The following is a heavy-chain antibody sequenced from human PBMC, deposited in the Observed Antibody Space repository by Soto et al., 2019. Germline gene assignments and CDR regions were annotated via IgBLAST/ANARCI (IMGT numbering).Heavy chain of an antibody. CDR1: GYTFTSYY. CDR3: ARGFAPKESYDY. CDR2: ISAYNGNT. J-gene: IGHJ4*02. V-gene: IGHV1-18*04. Sequence: ASVKASCKASGYTFTSYYMHWVRQAPGQGLEWMGWISAYNGNTNYARKLQGRVTMTTDTSTSTAYMELRSLRSDDTAVYYCARGFAPKESYDYWGQGTLVTVSS. D-gene: IGHD3-3*01.